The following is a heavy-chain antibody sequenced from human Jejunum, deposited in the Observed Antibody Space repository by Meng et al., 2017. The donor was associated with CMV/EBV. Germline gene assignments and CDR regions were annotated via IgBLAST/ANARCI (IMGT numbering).Heavy chain of an antibody. J-gene: IGHJ4*02. D-gene: IGHD3-10*01. CDR3: ARDMHREVVIQDY. CDR2: IYSNGAT. Sequence: LQESGPGRVKASEPLSLPCTVSGGSLSDYSWSWIRQPAGKGLEWIGRIYSNGATNYNPSLKSRVTMSVDTSKNQFSLKLSSVTAADTAVYFCARDMHREVVIQDYWGQGTLVTVSS. V-gene: IGHV4-4*07. CDR1: GGSLSDYS.